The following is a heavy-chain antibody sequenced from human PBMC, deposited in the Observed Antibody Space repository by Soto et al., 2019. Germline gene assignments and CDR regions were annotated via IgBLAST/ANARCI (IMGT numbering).Heavy chain of an antibody. V-gene: IGHV3-64*01. CDR1: GFTFSSDA. D-gene: IGHD2-21*01. CDR3: AGVAPPDVVVIAILFLLGAFDI. CDR2: LSSNGGST. J-gene: IGHJ3*02. Sequence: EVQLVESGGGLVQPGGSLRLSCAASGFTFSSDAMHWVRQAPGKGLEYVSALSSNGGSTYYANSVKGRFTISRDNTKNTVYLQMGSLSAEDMAVYYFAGVAPPDVVVIAILFLLGAFDICGQGTMVAVSS.